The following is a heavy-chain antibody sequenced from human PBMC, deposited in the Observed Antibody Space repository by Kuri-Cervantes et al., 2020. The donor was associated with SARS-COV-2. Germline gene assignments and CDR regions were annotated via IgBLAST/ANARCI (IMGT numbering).Heavy chain of an antibody. D-gene: IGHD6-13*01. Sequence: ASVKVSCKASGYTFTSYGINWVRQAPGQGLEWMGWISAYNGNTNYAQKLQGRVTMTTDTSTSTAYMELRSLRSDDTAVYYCAGERGSWYVPMRTYDYYYMDVWGKGTTVTVSS. CDR3: AGERGSWYVPMRTYDYYYMDV. CDR1: GYTFTSYG. J-gene: IGHJ6*03. CDR2: ISAYNGNT. V-gene: IGHV1-18*01.